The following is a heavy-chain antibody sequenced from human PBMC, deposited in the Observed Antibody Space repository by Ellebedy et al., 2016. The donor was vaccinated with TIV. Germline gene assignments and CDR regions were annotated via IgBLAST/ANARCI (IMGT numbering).Heavy chain of an antibody. CDR2: ISNTGSRT. D-gene: IGHD5-24*01. CDR3: ARDQTERPLYYYGMDV. Sequence: PGGSLRLSCAASGFTFSSYAMSWVRQAPGKGLEWVSTISNTGSRTYYADSVEGRFIISRDNSKNTLYLQMNSLRAEDTAVYYCARDQTERPLYYYGMDVWGQGTTVTVSS. V-gene: IGHV3-23*01. CDR1: GFTFSSYA. J-gene: IGHJ6*02.